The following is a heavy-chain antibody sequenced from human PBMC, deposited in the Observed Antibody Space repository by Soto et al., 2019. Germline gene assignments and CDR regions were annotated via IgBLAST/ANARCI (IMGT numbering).Heavy chain of an antibody. Sequence: GGSLRLSCAASGFTFSSYGMHWVRQAPGKGLEWVAVIWYDGSNKYYADSVKGRFTISRDNSKNTLYLQMNSLRAEDTAVYYCARISTEYSSSWYYDYWGQGTRVTVSS. D-gene: IGHD6-13*01. CDR2: IWYDGSNK. J-gene: IGHJ4*02. CDR3: ARISTEYSSSWYYDY. CDR1: GFTFSSYG. V-gene: IGHV3-33*01.